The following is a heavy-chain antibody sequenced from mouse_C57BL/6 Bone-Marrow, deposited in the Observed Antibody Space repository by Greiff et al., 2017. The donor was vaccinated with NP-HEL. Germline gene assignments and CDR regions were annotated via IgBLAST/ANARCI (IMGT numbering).Heavy chain of an antibody. CDR2: IWSDGST. Sequence: VKLQESGPGLVAPSQSLSITCTVSGFSLTSYGVHWVRQPPGKGLEWLVVIWSDGSTTYNSALKSRLSISKDNSKSQVFLKMNSLQTDDTAMYYCARHTHYYGSSYDYAMDYWGQGTSVTVSS. CDR3: ARHTHYYGSSYDYAMDY. D-gene: IGHD1-1*01. V-gene: IGHV2-6-1*01. J-gene: IGHJ4*01. CDR1: GFSLTSYG.